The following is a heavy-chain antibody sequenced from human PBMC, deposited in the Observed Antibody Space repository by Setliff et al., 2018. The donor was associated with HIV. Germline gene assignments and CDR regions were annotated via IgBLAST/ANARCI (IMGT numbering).Heavy chain of an antibody. CDR2: MNPNTGVA. CDR3: ASGKGVGGVIITGGLDV. CDR1: GHTFNNYD. D-gene: IGHD3-10*01. V-gene: IGHV1-8*01. Sequence: ASVKVSCKASGHTFNNYDIHWVRRATGQGLAWMGWMNPNTGVAGYALKFHGRVTMTRDTSISTVYMELSSLTSEDTAVYWCASGKGVGGVIITGGLDVWGKGTTVTVSS. J-gene: IGHJ6*04.